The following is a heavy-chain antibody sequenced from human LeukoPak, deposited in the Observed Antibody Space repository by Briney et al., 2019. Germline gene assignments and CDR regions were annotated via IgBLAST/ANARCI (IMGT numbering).Heavy chain of an antibody. J-gene: IGHJ6*02. CDR1: GYTFTSYG. Sequence: ASVKVSCKASGYTFTSYGISWVRQAPGQGLEWMGWISAYNGNTNYAQKLQGRVAMTTDTSTSTAYMELRSLRSDDTAVYYCARDIVAVPAAEGSSYYYYGMDVWGQGTTVTVSS. D-gene: IGHD2-2*01. CDR3: ARDIVAVPAAEGSSYYYYGMDV. V-gene: IGHV1-18*01. CDR2: ISAYNGNT.